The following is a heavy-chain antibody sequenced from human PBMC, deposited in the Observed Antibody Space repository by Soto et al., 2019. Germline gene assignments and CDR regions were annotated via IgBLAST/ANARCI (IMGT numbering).Heavy chain of an antibody. J-gene: IGHJ4*02. V-gene: IGHV3-30*03. CDR1: GFIFNDYG. Sequence: GGSLRLSCAASGFIFNDYGMHWVRQAPGKGLEWVALISHDGSNKYYADYLKGRSTISRDNSKNTLYLQMNSLRAEDTAVYYCARDRPVKARSGSLSFWGQGTLVTVSS. D-gene: IGHD3-10*01. CDR3: ARDRPVKARSGSLSF. CDR2: ISHDGSNK.